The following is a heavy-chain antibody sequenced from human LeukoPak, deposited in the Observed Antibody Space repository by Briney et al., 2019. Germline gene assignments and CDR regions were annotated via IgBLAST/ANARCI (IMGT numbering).Heavy chain of an antibody. V-gene: IGHV3-53*01. CDR1: GFTFSSYG. Sequence: PGGSLRLSCAASGFTFSSYGMSWVRQAPGKGLEWVSVIYSGGSTYYADSVKGRFTISRDNSKNTLYLQMNSLRAEDTAVYYCARLYYYYYMDVWGKGTTVTISS. CDR3: ARLYYYYYMDV. CDR2: IYSGGST. J-gene: IGHJ6*03.